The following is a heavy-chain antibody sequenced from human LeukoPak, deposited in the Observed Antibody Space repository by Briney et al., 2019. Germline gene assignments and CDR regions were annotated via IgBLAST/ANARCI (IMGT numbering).Heavy chain of an antibody. D-gene: IGHD6-19*01. Sequence: GGSLRLSCAASGSIFSVYYVSWIRQAPGRGLEWVANIKQDGSEKYYVDSVKGRFTISRDNAKNSLYLQMNSLRAEDTAVYYCARDGSGWYYFDYWGQGTLVTVSS. V-gene: IGHV3-7*01. CDR3: ARDGSGWYYFDY. CDR1: GSIFSVYY. J-gene: IGHJ4*02. CDR2: IKQDGSEK.